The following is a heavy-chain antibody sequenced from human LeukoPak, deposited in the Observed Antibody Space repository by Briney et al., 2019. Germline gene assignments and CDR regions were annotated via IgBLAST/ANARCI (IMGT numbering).Heavy chain of an antibody. V-gene: IGHV1-18*04. J-gene: IGHJ4*02. D-gene: IGHD5-12*01. CDR1: GYTFTSYY. Sequence: ASVKVSCKASGYTFTSYYMHWVRQAPGQGLEWMGWISAYNGNTNYAQKLQGRVTMTTDTSTSTAYMELRSLRSDDTAVYYCARDHGYSGYAHFDYWGQGTLVTVSS. CDR2: ISAYNGNT. CDR3: ARDHGYSGYAHFDY.